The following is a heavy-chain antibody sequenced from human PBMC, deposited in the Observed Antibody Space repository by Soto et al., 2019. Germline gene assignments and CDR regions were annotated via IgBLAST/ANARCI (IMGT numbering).Heavy chain of an antibody. Sequence: VASVKVSCKASGGSLSTNPISWVRQAPGQGLEWMGGTGSGTGPGNHAQKFQGRLTVTADKSTSTVYMELTNLSSEDTAVYYCARRGSGGFYRFFDSWGQGTLVTVS. J-gene: IGHJ4*02. V-gene: IGHV1-69*06. CDR1: GGSLSTNP. CDR3: ARRGSGGFYRFFDS. D-gene: IGHD2-15*01. CDR2: TGSGTGPG.